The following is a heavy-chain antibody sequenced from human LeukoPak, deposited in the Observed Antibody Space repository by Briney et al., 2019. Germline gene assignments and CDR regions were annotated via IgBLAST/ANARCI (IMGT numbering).Heavy chain of an antibody. CDR1: GGTFSSYA. D-gene: IGHD3-3*01. V-gene: IGHV1-69*04. Sequence: EASVKVSCKASGGTFSSYAISWVRQAPGQGLEWMGRIIPILGIANYAQKFQGRVTITADKSTSTACMELSSLRSEDTAVYYCARGGGNYDFWSGYYFDYWGQGTLVTVSS. CDR2: IIPILGIA. J-gene: IGHJ4*02. CDR3: ARGGGNYDFWSGYYFDY.